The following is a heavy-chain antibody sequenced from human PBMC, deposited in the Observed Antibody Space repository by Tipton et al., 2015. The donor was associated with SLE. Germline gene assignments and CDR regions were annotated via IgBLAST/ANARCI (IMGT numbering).Heavy chain of an antibody. J-gene: IGHJ4*02. V-gene: IGHV1-2*02. CDR3: ARGNHKGIAARPPNFDY. CDR1: GYTFTGYY. D-gene: IGHD6-6*01. CDR2: INPNSGGT. Sequence: QSGAEVKKPGASVKVSCKASGYTFTGYYMHWVRQAPGQGLEWMGWINPNSGGTNYAQKFQGRVTMTRDTSISTAYMVLSRLRSDDPACYYCARGNHKGIAARPPNFDYWGQGTLVTVSS.